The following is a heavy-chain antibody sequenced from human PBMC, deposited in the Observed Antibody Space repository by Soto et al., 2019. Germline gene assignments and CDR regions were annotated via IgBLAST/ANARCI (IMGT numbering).Heavy chain of an antibody. CDR3: AGRQQLEKHRYYFDH. CDR2: IAYDGTNK. D-gene: IGHD6-13*01. CDR1: GFSFSSYA. Sequence: QVQLVESGGGVVQPGTSLRLSCTASGFSFSSYAMHWVRQAPGKGLEWVAAIAYDGTNKYYADSVKGRFSISRDNSKNTLSLQMNSLRPDDTAVYYCAGRQQLEKHRYYFDHWGQGTLVTVSS. J-gene: IGHJ4*02. V-gene: IGHV3-30-3*01.